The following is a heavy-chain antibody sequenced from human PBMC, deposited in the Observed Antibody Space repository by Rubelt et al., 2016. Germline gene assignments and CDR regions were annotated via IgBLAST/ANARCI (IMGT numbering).Heavy chain of an antibody. V-gene: IGHV1-69*04. J-gene: IGHJ4*02. CDR2: IIPILGIA. D-gene: IGHD5-24*01. Sequence: QVQLVQSGAEVKKPGSSVKVSCKASGGTFSSYAISWVRQAPGQGIEWMGRIIPILGIANYAQKFQGRVTITADKSTSTAYMELSSLRSEDTAVYYCARDGYNDIWGFFDYWGQGTLVTVSS. CDR1: GGTFSSYA. CDR3: ARDGYNDIWGFFDY.